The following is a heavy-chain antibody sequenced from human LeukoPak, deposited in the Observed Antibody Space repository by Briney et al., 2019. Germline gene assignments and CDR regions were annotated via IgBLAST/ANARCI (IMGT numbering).Heavy chain of an antibody. J-gene: IGHJ6*04. CDR2: INHSGST. CDR3: ARRRQYYGSGSYSYYYYGMDV. V-gene: IGHV4-34*01. Sequence: SETLSLTCAVYGGSFSGYYWSWIRQSPGKGLEWIGEINHSGSTNYNPSLKSRVTISVDTSKNQFSLKLSSVTAADTAVYYCARRRQYYGSGSYSYYYYGMDVWGKGTTVTVSS. D-gene: IGHD3-10*01. CDR1: GGSFSGYY.